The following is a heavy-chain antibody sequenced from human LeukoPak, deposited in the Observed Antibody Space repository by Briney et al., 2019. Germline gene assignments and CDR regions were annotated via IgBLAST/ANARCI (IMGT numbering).Heavy chain of an antibody. CDR2: ISAYNGNT. J-gene: IGHJ4*02. Sequence: ASVKVSCKASGYTFTSYGISWVRQAPGQGLEWMGWISAYNGNTNYAQKLRGRVTMTTDTSTSTAYMELRSLRSDDTAVYYCASFFCSSTSCYFGYFDYWGQGTLVTVSS. CDR3: ASFFCSSTSCYFGYFDY. V-gene: IGHV1-18*01. D-gene: IGHD2-2*01. CDR1: GYTFTSYG.